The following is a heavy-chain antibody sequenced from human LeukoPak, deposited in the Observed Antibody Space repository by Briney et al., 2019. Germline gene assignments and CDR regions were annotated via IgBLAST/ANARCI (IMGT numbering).Heavy chain of an antibody. J-gene: IGHJ4*02. CDR3: AREEVGWLTDY. CDR2: ISAYNGNT. Sequence: ASVKVSCKASGYTSTSYGISWVRQAPGQGLEWMGWISAYNGNTNYAQKLQGRVTITTDTSTSTAYMELRSLRSDDTAVYYCAREEVGWLTDYWGQGTLVTVSS. CDR1: GYTSTSYG. D-gene: IGHD5-24*01. V-gene: IGHV1-18*01.